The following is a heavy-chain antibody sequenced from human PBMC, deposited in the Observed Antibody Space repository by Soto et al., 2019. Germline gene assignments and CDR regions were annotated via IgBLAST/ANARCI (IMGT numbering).Heavy chain of an antibody. V-gene: IGHV5-10-1*01. J-gene: IGHJ6*02. D-gene: IGHD5-12*01. CDR2: IDPSDCYT. Sequence: GESLKISCKGSGYSFTSYWISWVRQMPGKGLEWMGRIDPSDCYTNYSPSFQGHVTISADKSISTAYLQWSSLKASDTAMYYCARLAMATRRGYYGMDVWGQGTTVTVSS. CDR3: ARLAMATRRGYYGMDV. CDR1: GYSFTSYW.